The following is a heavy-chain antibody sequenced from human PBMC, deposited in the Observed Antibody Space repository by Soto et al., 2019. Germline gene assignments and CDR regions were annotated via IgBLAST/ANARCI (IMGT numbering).Heavy chain of an antibody. CDR3: ASKTTAIRGGY. CDR1: GFTVNGNY. D-gene: IGHD4-17*01. CDR2: IYGGNST. Sequence: VGSLRLSCAASGFTVNGNYMTWVRQAPGKGLEWVSVIYGGNSTSYADSVKGRFTISRDNSKNTLYLQMNSLRAEDTAVYYCASKTTAIRGGYWGQGTLVTVSS. V-gene: IGHV3-53*01. J-gene: IGHJ4*02.